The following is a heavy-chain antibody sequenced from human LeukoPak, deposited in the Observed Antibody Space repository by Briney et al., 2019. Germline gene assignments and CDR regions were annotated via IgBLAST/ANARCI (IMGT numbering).Heavy chain of an antibody. J-gene: IGHJ4*02. CDR2: VFDGKTT. CDR3: ASGAWATRLHS. CDR1: GESLNYYY. D-gene: IGHD5-24*01. Sequence: PSDTLSLTCAVYGESLNYYYWSWIRQSPEKGLEWIGEVFDGKTTNYNPSLKSRVTISAVTSSNQSSLNLKSVTAADTAAYYCASGAWATRLHSWAQGTLVIVSS. V-gene: IGHV4-34*12.